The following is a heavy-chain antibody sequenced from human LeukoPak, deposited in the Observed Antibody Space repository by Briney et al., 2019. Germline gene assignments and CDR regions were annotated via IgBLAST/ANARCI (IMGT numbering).Heavy chain of an antibody. CDR3: AKADAYDGSAIDY. D-gene: IGHD3-22*01. V-gene: IGHV3-23*01. Sequence: AGGSLRLSCAASGFTFSSYAMSWVRQAPGKGLEWVSSTSGSGISTYYADSVRGRFTISRDNYKNTLYLQMNSLRAEDTAVYYCAKADAYDGSAIDYWGQGTLVTVSS. J-gene: IGHJ4*02. CDR2: TSGSGIST. CDR1: GFTFSSYA.